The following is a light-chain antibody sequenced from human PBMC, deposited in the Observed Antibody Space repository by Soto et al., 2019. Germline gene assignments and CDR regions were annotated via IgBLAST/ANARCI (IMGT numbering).Light chain of an antibody. CDR2: GAS. CDR3: QQYGSSPRT. CDR1: QSVSNNY. Sequence: EFVLTQSPGTLSLSPGERATLSCRASQSVSNNYLAWYQQKPGQAPRLLIYGASSRATGIPDRFSGSGSGTDFILTLSRLEPEDFAVYYCQQYGSSPRTFGQGTKVEVK. V-gene: IGKV3-20*01. J-gene: IGKJ1*01.